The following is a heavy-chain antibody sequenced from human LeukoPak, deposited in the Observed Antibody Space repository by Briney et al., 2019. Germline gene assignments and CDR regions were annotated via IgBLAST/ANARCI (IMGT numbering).Heavy chain of an antibody. V-gene: IGHV3-21*01. Sequence: GGPLRLSCAASGFTFSSYSMNWVRQAPGKGLEWVSSISFSSSYRYYADSVKGRFTISRDNAKSSLYLQMNSLRAEDTAVYYCARDADVWGSSDYWGQGTLVTVSS. CDR3: ARDADVWGSSDY. CDR2: ISFSSSYR. D-gene: IGHD3-16*01. CDR1: GFTFSSYS. J-gene: IGHJ4*02.